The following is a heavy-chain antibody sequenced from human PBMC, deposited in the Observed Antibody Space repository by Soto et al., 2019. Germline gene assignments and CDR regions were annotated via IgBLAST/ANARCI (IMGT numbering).Heavy chain of an antibody. D-gene: IGHD2-2*02. Sequence: QVQLVQSGAEVKKPGASVKVSCKASGYTFTSYGISWVRQAPGQGLEWMGWISAYNGNTNYAQKLQGRVTMTTDTSMSTAYMELRSLRSDDTAVYYCARDDWGGYCSSTSCYTMNYYYYYGMDVWGQGTTVTVSS. CDR2: ISAYNGNT. V-gene: IGHV1-18*01. CDR1: GYTFTSYG. CDR3: ARDDWGGYCSSTSCYTMNYYYYYGMDV. J-gene: IGHJ6*02.